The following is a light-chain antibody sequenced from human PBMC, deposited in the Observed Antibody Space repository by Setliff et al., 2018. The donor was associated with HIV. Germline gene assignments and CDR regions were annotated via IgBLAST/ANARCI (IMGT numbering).Light chain of an antibody. J-gene: IGLJ1*01. V-gene: IGLV2-14*01. CDR3: SSYTSISTYV. CDR2: DVS. Sequence: SALTQPASVSGSPGQSIAISCTGTSSDVGGYDYVSWFQQHPGKAPKLMIYDVSKRPSGVSNRFSGSKSDNTASLTISGLLAEDEADYFCSSYTSISTYVFGTGTKVTVL. CDR1: SSDVGGYDY.